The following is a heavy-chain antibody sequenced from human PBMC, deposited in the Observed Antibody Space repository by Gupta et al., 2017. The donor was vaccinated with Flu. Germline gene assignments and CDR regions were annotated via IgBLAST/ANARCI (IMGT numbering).Heavy chain of an antibody. CDR1: GYTFASHG. D-gene: IGHD1-26*01. CDR2: INVYNGNP. Sequence: QVQLVQSEPEVKKPGASVKVSCKASGYTFASHGISWVRQAPGQGLEWMGWINVYNGNPNYAEKFQGRVTMTIDTSTSTVYMELRSLMSDDTAVYYCARDPDSGSYFAYWGQGTLVTVSS. J-gene: IGHJ4*02. CDR3: ARDPDSGSYFAY. V-gene: IGHV1-18*01.